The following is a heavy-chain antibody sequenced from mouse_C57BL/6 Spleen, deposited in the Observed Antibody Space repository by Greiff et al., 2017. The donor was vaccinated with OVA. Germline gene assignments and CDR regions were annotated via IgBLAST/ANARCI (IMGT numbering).Heavy chain of an antibody. J-gene: IGHJ3*01. CDR3: ARREAY. CDR2: INPNNGGT. Sequence: EVQLQQSGPELVKPGASVKMSCKASGYTFTDYKMHWVKQSHGKGLEWIGKINPNNGGTSYNQKFKGKATLTVNKSSSTAYMELRSRTAEDSAVYYCARREAYWGQGTLVTVSA. CDR1: GYTFTDYK. V-gene: IGHV1-22*01.